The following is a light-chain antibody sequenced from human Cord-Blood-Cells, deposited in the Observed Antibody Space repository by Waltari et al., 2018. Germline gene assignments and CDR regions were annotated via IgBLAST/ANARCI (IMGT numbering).Light chain of an antibody. V-gene: IGKV1-33*01. J-gene: IGKJ2*03. CDR1: QDISNY. Sequence: DIQITQSPSPLPAPVGDEVTTTCQASQDISNYLDWYQQKPGKATKLLIYDASNLETGVPSRFSGSGSGTDFTFTISSLQPEDIATYYCQQYDNLPRSFGQGTKLEIK. CDR2: DAS. CDR3: QQYDNLPRS.